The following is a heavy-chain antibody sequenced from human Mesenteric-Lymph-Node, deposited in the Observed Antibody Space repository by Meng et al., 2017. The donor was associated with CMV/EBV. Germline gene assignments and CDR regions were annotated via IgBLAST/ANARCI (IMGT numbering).Heavy chain of an antibody. Sequence: GGSLRLSCAASGFTFSSYSMNWVRQAPGKGLEWVSSISSSSSYIYYADSVKGRFTISRDNAKNSLYLQMNSLRAEDTAVYYCARDGLVVPAAMYYDFWSGAFDYYYYGMDVWGQGTTVTVSS. D-gene: IGHD3-3*01. CDR2: ISSSSSYI. J-gene: IGHJ6*02. CDR3: ARDGLVVPAAMYYDFWSGAFDYYYYGMDV. CDR1: GFTFSSYS. V-gene: IGHV3-21*01.